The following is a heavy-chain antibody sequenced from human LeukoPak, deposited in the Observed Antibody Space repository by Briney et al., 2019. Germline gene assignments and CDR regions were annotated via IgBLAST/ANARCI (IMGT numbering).Heavy chain of an antibody. CDR3: ARNRSRKWCFDY. D-gene: IGHD2-15*01. CDR1: GGSISSYY. CDR2: IYYSGST. V-gene: IGHV4-59*01. J-gene: IGHJ4*02. Sequence: PSETLSLTCTVSGGSISSYYWSWIRQPPGKGLEWIGYIYYSGSTNYNPALKSRVTISVDTSKDQFSLKLSSVTAADTAVYYWARNRSRKWCFDYWGQGTLVTVSS.